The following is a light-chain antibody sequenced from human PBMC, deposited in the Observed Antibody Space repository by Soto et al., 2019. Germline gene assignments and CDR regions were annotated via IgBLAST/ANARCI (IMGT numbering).Light chain of an antibody. V-gene: IGKV1-5*03. J-gene: IGKJ2*01. CDR3: QQYNSYSVT. CDR1: QNIGPS. CDR2: KAS. Sequence: DIQMTQSPSTLSASVGDRVTITCRASQNIGPSLAWFQQKPGKAPNLLIYKASILESGVPSRFSGSGSGTEFSLTISSLQPDDFATYYCQQYNSYSVTFGQGTKLEIK.